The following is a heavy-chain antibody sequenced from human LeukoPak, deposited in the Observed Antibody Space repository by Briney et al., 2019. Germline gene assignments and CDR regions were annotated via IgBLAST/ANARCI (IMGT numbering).Heavy chain of an antibody. J-gene: IGHJ4*02. CDR1: GFTVSSKY. D-gene: IGHD3-10*01. V-gene: IGHV3-53*05. Sequence: GGSLRLSCAASGFTVSSKYMSWVRQAPGKGLEWVSLIHSDGSTYYADSVKGRFTISRDNSKNTLYLQMNSLRAEDTAVYYCAREYGDFDYWGQGALVTVSS. CDR3: AREYGDFDY. CDR2: IHSDGST.